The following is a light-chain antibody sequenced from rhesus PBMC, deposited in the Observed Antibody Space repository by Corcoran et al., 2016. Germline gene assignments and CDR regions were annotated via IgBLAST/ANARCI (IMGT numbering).Light chain of an antibody. CDR3: CSYRGGSTYI. CDR2: DVS. J-gene: IGLJ1*01. Sequence: QSALTQPPSVSKSLGQSFTISCTGSSSDIGGYSGVSWYQQHSGTAPTLLIYDVSKRPSGVSDRFSGSKSGNPASLTISGRQAEDESDYYCCSYRGGSTYIFGAGTRLSVL. CDR1: SSDIGGYSG. V-gene: IGLV2-38*01.